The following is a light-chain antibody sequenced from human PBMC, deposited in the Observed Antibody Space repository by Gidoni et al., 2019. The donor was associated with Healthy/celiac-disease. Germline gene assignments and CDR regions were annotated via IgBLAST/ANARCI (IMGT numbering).Light chain of an antibody. V-gene: IGKV3-20*01. CDR3: QQYGSSPPYT. J-gene: IGKJ2*01. CDR1: QSVSSSY. CDR2: GAS. Sequence: EVVFTQSPGTLSLSPGERATPSCRASQSVSSSYLAWYQQKPGQAPRLLIYGASSKATVIHDRISGSGSGTDFTLTSSRLEPEDVAVYYWQQYGSSPPYTFXQXTKLEIK.